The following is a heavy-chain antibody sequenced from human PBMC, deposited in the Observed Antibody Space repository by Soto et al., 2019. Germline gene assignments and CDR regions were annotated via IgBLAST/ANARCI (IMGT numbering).Heavy chain of an antibody. V-gene: IGHV4-59*01. D-gene: IGHD5-12*01. CDR2: IYNSGST. CDR1: GGYISSYY. Sequence: PSETLSLTCTVSGGYISSYYWSWIRQPPGKGLEWIGYIYNSGSTNYSPSLKSRVTISVDKSAKQSSLRLTSVTAADTAVYWCARDPVDGYAFFDSWGQGVLVTVSS. CDR3: ARDPVDGYAFFDS. J-gene: IGHJ5*02.